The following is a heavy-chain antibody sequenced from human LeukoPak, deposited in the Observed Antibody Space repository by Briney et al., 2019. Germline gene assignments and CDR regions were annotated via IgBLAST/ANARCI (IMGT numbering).Heavy chain of an antibody. V-gene: IGHV3-7*01. CDR3: ARDHGGVFWFDP. Sequence: PGGSLRLSCAASGFTFSSYWMSWVRQAPGKGLEWVANIKQDGSEKYYVDSVKGRFTIPRDNAKNSQYLQMNSLRAEDTAVYYCARDHGGVFWFDPWGQGTLVTVSS. CDR2: IKQDGSEK. CDR1: GFTFSSYW. D-gene: IGHD4-23*01. J-gene: IGHJ5*02.